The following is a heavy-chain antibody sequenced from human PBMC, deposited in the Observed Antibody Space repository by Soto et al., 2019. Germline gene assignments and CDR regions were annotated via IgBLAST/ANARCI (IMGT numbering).Heavy chain of an antibody. CDR3: AQRPLTMVRGVIAENWFDP. CDR2: IYWNDDK. CDR1: GFSLSTSGVG. Sequence: SGPTLVKPTQTLTLTCTFSGFSLSTSGVGVGWIRQPPGKALEWLALIYWNDDKRYSPSLKSRLTITKDTSKNQVVLTMTNMDPVDTATYYCAQRPLTMVRGVIAENWFDPWGQGTLVTVSS. V-gene: IGHV2-5*01. J-gene: IGHJ5*02. D-gene: IGHD3-10*01.